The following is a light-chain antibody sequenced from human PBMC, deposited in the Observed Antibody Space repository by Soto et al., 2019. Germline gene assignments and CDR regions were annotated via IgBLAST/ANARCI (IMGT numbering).Light chain of an antibody. V-gene: IGKV1-39*01. J-gene: IGKJ1*01. CDR3: QQSYSAPPWT. Sequence: DIQMTQSPSSLSASVGDRVTITCRASQSISNYLNWYQQKPGTAPKLLIYAASNLQSGVPSRFSGSGSGTDFTLTISSLQPEDFATYSCQQSYSAPPWTFGQGTKVEIK. CDR1: QSISNY. CDR2: AAS.